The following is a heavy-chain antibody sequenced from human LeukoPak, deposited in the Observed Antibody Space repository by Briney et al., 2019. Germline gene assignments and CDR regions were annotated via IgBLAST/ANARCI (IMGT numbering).Heavy chain of an antibody. J-gene: IGHJ6*03. D-gene: IGHD6-13*01. V-gene: IGHV3-23*01. CDR1: GFTFSSYA. Sequence: GGSLRLSCAASGFTFSSYAMSWVRQAPGKGLEWVSAISGSGGSTYYADSVKGRFTISRDNSKNTLCLQMNSLRAEDTAVYYCAKEGGSSWYSYYYYMDVWGKGTTVTVSS. CDR2: ISGSGGST. CDR3: AKEGGSSWYSYYYYMDV.